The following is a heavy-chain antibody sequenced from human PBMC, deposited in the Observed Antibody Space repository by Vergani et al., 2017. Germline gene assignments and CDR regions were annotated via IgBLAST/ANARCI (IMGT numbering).Heavy chain of an antibody. J-gene: IGHJ3*02. D-gene: IGHD6-13*01. CDR2: IYYSGST. V-gene: IGHV4-31*03. Sequence: QVQLQESGPGLVKPSQTLSLTCTVSGGSISSGGYYWSWIRQHPGKGLEWIGYIYYSGSTYYNPSLKSRVTISVDTSKNQFSLKLSSVTAADTAAYYCAREPAAAAQGDAFDIWGQGTMVTVSS. CDR1: GGSISSGGYY. CDR3: AREPAAAAQGDAFDI.